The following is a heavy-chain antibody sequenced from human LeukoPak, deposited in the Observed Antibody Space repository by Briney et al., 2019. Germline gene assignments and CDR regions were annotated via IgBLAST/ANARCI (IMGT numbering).Heavy chain of an antibody. CDR1: GYTFTSYV. D-gene: IGHD3-16*01. CDR3: ARDRHYDYVWGSSH. J-gene: IGHJ4*02. V-gene: IGHV1-18*01. Sequence: ASVKVSCKTSGYTFTSYVIGWVRQAPGQGLEWMGWISAYDGNTKHAQKVQGRVTMTTDTSTSTAYMELRSLRSDDTAVYYCARDRHYDYVWGSSHWGQGTLVTVSS. CDR2: ISAYDGNT.